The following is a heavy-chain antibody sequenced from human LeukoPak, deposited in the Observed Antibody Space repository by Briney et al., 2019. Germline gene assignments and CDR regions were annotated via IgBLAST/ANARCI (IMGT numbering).Heavy chain of an antibody. J-gene: IGHJ4*02. CDR1: GGSISSGNYH. V-gene: IGHV4-39*01. CDR3: ARHPTRRHVYDPLDY. Sequence: SETLSLTCTVSGGSISSGNYHWAWMRQPPGKGPEWIGSMFYSGRIYYNPSLKSRVTMSVDTSKNHFSLKVTSVTAADTAVYYCARHPTRRHVYDPLDYWGQGTLVTVSS. D-gene: IGHD5/OR15-5a*01. CDR2: MFYSGRI.